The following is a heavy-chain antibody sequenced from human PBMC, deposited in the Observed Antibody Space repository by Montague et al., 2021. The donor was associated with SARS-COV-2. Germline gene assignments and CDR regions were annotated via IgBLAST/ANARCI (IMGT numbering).Heavy chain of an antibody. CDR3: ARQENSSGWFKPDAFDI. J-gene: IGHJ3*02. CDR1: GGSISSSSYY. V-gene: IGHV4-39*01. D-gene: IGHD6-19*01. CDR2: IYCSGST. Sequence: SETLSLTCTVSGGSISSSSYYWGWIRQPPGMGREWIGSIYCSGSTYYNLTLKIPVTIPVDTTKIQFSLKLSSVAAADTAVYYCARQENSSGWFKPDAFDIWGQGTMVTVSS.